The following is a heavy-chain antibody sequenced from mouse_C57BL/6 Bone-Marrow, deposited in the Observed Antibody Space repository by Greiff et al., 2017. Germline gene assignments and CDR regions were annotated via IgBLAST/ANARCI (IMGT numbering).Heavy chain of an antibody. CDR1: GYTFTSYW. J-gene: IGHJ2*01. CDR2: IDPNSGGT. D-gene: IGHD2-5*01. Sequence: QVQLQQPGAELVKPGASVKLSCKASGYTFTSYWMHWVKQRPGRGLEWIGRIDPNSGGTKYNEKFKSKATLTVDKPSSTAYMPLSSLTSEESAVYYCEREEAYYSKYFDYWGQGTTLTVSS. V-gene: IGHV1-72*01. CDR3: EREEAYYSKYFDY.